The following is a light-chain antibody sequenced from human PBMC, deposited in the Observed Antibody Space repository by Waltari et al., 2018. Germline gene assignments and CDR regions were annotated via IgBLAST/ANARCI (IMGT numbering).Light chain of an antibody. J-gene: IGLJ1*01. Sequence: QSVLTQPPSASGTPGQRVTISCSGSSSNIGSNYVYWYQQHPGTAPKLLIERNNQRPSGVPDRVSGSKSGTSASLAISGLRSEDEADYYCAAWDDSLSGSYVFGTGTKVTVL. CDR3: AAWDDSLSGSYV. V-gene: IGLV1-47*01. CDR2: RNN. CDR1: SSNIGSNY.